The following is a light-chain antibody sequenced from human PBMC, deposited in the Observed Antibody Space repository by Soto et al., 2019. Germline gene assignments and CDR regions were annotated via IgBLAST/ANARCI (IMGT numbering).Light chain of an antibody. CDR1: QSVSST. CDR3: QQYNNWPPYT. CDR2: GAS. Sequence: DIVMTQSPATLSVSPGERATLSCRASQSVSSTLAWYQQKPGQAPRLLIYGASTRATVIPARFSGSGSGTEFTLTISSLQSEDFAVYYCQQYNNWPPYTFGQGTKLEIK. J-gene: IGKJ2*01. V-gene: IGKV3-15*01.